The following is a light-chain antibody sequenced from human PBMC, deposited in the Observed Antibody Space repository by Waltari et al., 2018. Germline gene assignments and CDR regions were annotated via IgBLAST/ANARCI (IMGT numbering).Light chain of an antibody. CDR3: QQYYSVPLT. V-gene: IGKV4-1*01. Sequence: DIVMTQSPDSLAVSLGERATINCKSSQTISYSSNNKNYLTWYQKKPGPPPRLPISWASSRESGVPDRFSGSGSGTDFTLTISSLQVEDVAIYYCQQYYSVPLTFGQGTKVGIK. J-gene: IGKJ1*01. CDR1: QTISYSSNNKNY. CDR2: WAS.